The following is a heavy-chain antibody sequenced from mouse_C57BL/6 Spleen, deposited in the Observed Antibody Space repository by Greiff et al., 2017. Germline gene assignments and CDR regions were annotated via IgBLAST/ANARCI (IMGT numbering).Heavy chain of an antibody. CDR1: GYTFTDYE. CDR3: TRRPYDDRGDAMDY. Sequence: QVQLQQSGAELVRPGASVTLSCKASGYTFTDYEMHWVKQTPVHGLEWIGAIDPETGGTAYNQKFKGKAILTADKSSSTAYMELRSLTSDDSAVYYCTRRPYDDRGDAMDYWGQGTSVTVSS. V-gene: IGHV1-15*01. J-gene: IGHJ4*01. CDR2: IDPETGGT. D-gene: IGHD2-3*01.